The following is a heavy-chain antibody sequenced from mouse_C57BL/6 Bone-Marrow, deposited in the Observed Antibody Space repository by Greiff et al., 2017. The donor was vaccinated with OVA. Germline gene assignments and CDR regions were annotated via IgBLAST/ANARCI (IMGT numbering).Heavy chain of an antibody. Sequence: VQLQQSGAELARPGASVKLSCKASGYTFTSYGISWVKQRTGQGLEWIGEIYPRSGNTYYNEKFKGKATLTADKSSSTAYMELRSLTSEDSAVYFCARGLRSFAYWGQGTLVTVSA. CDR3: ARGLRSFAY. V-gene: IGHV1-81*01. CDR1: GYTFTSYG. CDR2: IYPRSGNT. J-gene: IGHJ3*01. D-gene: IGHD1-1*01.